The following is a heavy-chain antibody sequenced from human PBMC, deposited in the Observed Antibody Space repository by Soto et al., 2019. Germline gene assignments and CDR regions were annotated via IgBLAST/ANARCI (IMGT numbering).Heavy chain of an antibody. CDR1: GDSATSGNYY. CDR3: ARDRLLDLVRPGGMDV. V-gene: IGHV4-61*01. J-gene: IGHJ6*02. Sequence: SETLSLTCTVSGDSATSGNYYWTWIRQPPGKGLEWVGHIYYSGSTNYSPSLKSRVTISLNTPNNQSSLKVTSVTAADTAVYYCARDRLLDLVRPGGMDVWGQGTTVTVS. CDR2: IYYSGST. D-gene: IGHD2-21*01.